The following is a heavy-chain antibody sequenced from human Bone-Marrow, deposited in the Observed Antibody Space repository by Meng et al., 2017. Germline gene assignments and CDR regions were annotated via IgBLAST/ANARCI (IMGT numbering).Heavy chain of an antibody. D-gene: IGHD3-10*01. Sequence: SQTLSLTCTLSPGSISSSSYYWGWTRQPPWKGREWIGSIYYRGSTYYNPSLKSRVTISVDTSKNQFSLKLSSVTAADTAVYYCARAQVYYYGSGSYYNSPFDPWARGPL. J-gene: IGHJ5*02. CDR3: ARAQVYYYGSGSYYNSPFDP. CDR1: PGSISSSSYY. V-gene: IGHV4-39*07. CDR2: IYYRGST.